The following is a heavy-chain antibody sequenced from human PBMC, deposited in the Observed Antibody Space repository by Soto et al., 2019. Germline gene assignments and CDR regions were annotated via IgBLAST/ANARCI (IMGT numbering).Heavy chain of an antibody. J-gene: IGHJ4*02. CDR2: IIPIFGKP. CDR3: ARDRDDYGSGNYYNRIDF. D-gene: IGHD3-10*01. V-gene: IGHV1-69*01. CDR1: GGIFSTYA. Sequence: QVQLVQSGAEVKKPGSSVKVSCKASGGIFSTYAISWLRQAPGQGLEWMGGIIPIFGKPNYAQRFQGRVTITADDTTTTSYMELSRLKSEDTAVYYCARDRDDYGSGNYYNRIDFWGQGTLVTVSS.